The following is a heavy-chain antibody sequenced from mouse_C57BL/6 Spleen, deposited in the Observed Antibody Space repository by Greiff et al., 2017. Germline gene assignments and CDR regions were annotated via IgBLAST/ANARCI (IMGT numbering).Heavy chain of an antibody. J-gene: IGHJ2*01. D-gene: IGHD1-1*01. CDR3: ARPSVATPFDY. V-gene: IGHV5-17*01. CDR1: GFTFSDYG. CDR2: FSSGSSTI. Sequence: EVKLVESGGGLVKPGGSLKLSCAASGFTFSDYGMHWVRQAPEKVLVWVAYFSSGSSTIYYADTVKGRFTISRDNAKNTLFLQMTNLRSEDTAMYYCARPSVATPFDYWGQGTTLTVSS.